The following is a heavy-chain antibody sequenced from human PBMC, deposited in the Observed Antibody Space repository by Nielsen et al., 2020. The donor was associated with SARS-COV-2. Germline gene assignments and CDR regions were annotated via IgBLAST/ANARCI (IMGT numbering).Heavy chain of an antibody. V-gene: IGHV3-9*01. CDR2: ISCNSGTI. CDR3: ARAYHNYYYAMDV. CDR1: GFTFDDYA. J-gene: IGHJ6*02. D-gene: IGHD1-14*01. Sequence: SLKISCAASGFTFDDYAMHWVRQAPGKGLEWVSGISCNSGTIGYADSVKGRFTISRDNSKNTLYLQLTSLRAEDTAVYYCARAYHNYYYAMDVWGQGTTVTVSS.